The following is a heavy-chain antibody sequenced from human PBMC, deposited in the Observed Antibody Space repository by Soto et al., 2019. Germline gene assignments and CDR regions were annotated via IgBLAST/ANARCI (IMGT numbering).Heavy chain of an antibody. D-gene: IGHD5-12*01. J-gene: IGHJ1*01. CDR2: IIPIFGTA. Sequence: QVQLVQSGAEVKKPGSSVKVSCKASGGTFSSYAISWVRQAPGQGLEWMGGIIPIFGTANYAQKFQGRVTITADESTSTAYMELSGLRSEDTAVYYCARGGDGYLQSYFQHWGQGTLVTVSS. V-gene: IGHV1-69*12. CDR3: ARGGDGYLQSYFQH. CDR1: GGTFSSYA.